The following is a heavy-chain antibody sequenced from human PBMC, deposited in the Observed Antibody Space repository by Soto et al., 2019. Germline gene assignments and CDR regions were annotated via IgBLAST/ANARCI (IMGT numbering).Heavy chain of an antibody. J-gene: IGHJ6*02. CDR3: VIHYFPNLKLKDYFFYGLYV. Sequence: PGESLKISCKGSGYSFTSYWLGWVRQMPGKGLEWMEIIYPGDSDTRYGPSFQGQVTISVDKTTSTAYLQWRSLKASDTTVYYCVIHYFPNLKLKDYFFYGLYVLGQGTTVTVSS. V-gene: IGHV5-51*01. D-gene: IGHD1-7*01. CDR1: GYSFTSYW. CDR2: IYPGDSDT.